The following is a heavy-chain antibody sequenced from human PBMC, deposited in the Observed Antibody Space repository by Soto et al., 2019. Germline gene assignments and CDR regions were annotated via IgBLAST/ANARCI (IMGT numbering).Heavy chain of an antibody. Sequence: QVQLVQSGAEVKKPGSSVKVSCKASGGTFSSYTISGVRQAPGQGLEWMGRIIPILGIANYAQKFQCRVTITADKSTSTAYMELSSLRSEDTAVYYCARDSPYGSGSVWFDTWGQGTLVTVSS. CDR2: IIPILGIA. V-gene: IGHV1-69*08. CDR3: ARDSPYGSGSVWFDT. CDR1: GGTFSSYT. D-gene: IGHD3-10*01. J-gene: IGHJ5*02.